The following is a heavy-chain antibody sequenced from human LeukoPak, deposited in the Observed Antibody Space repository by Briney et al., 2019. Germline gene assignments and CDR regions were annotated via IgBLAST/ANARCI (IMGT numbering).Heavy chain of an antibody. Sequence: GGSLRLSCAASGFTFSIAWMTWVRQAPGKGRAWVGRIKSKGGGGTTDYSAPVKGRFTISRDDSKTTLYLQMNSLETEDTALYYCTTVRDPGDYAFDYWGQGTVVTVSS. CDR1: GFTFSIAW. CDR2: IKSKGGGGTT. J-gene: IGHJ4*02. V-gene: IGHV3-15*01. D-gene: IGHD4-17*01. CDR3: TTVRDPGDYAFDY.